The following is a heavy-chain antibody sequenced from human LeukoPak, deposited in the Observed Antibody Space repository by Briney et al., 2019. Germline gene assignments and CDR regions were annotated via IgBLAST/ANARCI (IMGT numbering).Heavy chain of an antibody. J-gene: IGHJ6*03. V-gene: IGHV1-18*01. Sequence: EASVKVSCKASGYTFTSYGISWVRQAPGQGLEWMGWISAYNGNTNYAQKLQGRVTMTTDTSTSTAYMELRSLRSDDTAVYYCARVLRYFDWLLTGYYYCMDVWGKGTTVTVSS. CDR3: ARVLRYFDWLLTGYYYCMDV. D-gene: IGHD3-9*01. CDR1: GYTFTSYG. CDR2: ISAYNGNT.